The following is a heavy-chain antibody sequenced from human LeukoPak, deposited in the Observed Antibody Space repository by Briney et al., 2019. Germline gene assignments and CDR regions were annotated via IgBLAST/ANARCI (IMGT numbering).Heavy chain of an antibody. J-gene: IGHJ5*02. D-gene: IGHD4-23*01. CDR1: GFTFSSYA. V-gene: IGHV3-30-3*01. CDR3: ARDRATVVTTPEGWFDP. CDR2: ISYDGSNK. Sequence: PGRSLRLSWAASGFTFSSYAMHWVRPAPGKGLGWEAVISYDGSNKYYADSVKGRFTISRDNSKNTLYLQMNSLRAEDTAVYYCARDRATVVTTPEGWFDPWGQGTLVTVSS.